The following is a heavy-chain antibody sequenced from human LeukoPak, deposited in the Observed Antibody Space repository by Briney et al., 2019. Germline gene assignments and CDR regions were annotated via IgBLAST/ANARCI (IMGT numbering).Heavy chain of an antibody. CDR1: GGSISSYY. V-gene: IGHV4-59*12. CDR3: ARRTVGANNWFDP. J-gene: IGHJ5*02. D-gene: IGHD1-26*01. Sequence: PSETLSLTCTVSGGSISSYYWSWIRQPPGKGLEWIGYIYYSGSTNYNPSLKSRVTISVDTSKNQFSLKLSSVTAADTAVYYCARRTVGANNWFDPWGQGTLVTVSS. CDR2: IYYSGST.